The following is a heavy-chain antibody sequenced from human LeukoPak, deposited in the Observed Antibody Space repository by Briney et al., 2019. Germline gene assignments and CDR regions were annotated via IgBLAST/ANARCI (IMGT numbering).Heavy chain of an antibody. J-gene: IGHJ4*02. Sequence: PSETLSLTCAVSGGSIRNSSFYWGWIRQPPGKGLEWIASIYSTGATYYNPSIKSRITIFVDTSKNQVSLKLSSVTAADTAVYYCAREYCSSTSCPLDYWGQGTLVTVSS. V-gene: IGHV4-39*07. CDR2: IYSTGAT. CDR3: AREYCSSTSCPLDY. CDR1: GGSIRNSSFY. D-gene: IGHD2-2*01.